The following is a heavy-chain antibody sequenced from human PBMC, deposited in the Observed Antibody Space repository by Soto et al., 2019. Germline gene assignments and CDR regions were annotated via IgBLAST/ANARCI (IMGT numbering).Heavy chain of an antibody. D-gene: IGHD3-10*01. CDR2: IIPIFGTA. J-gene: IGHJ6*02. CDR1: GGTFSSYA. V-gene: IGHV1-69*01. CDR3: ARARDTLLWLGEGLRYRYYYYGMDV. Sequence: QVQLVQSGAEVKKPGSSMKVSCKASGGTFSSYAISWVRQAPGQGLEWMGGIIPIFGTANYAQKFQGRVTITADESTSTAYMELSRLRSEDTAVYYCARARDTLLWLGEGLRYRYYYYGMDVWCQGTTVTVSS.